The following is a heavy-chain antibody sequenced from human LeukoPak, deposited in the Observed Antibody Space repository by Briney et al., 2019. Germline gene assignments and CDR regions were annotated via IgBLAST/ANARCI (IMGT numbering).Heavy chain of an antibody. V-gene: IGHV3-7*01. CDR2: ISPDGSER. D-gene: IGHD3-10*01. CDR1: GFTFSVAA. Sequence: GGSLRLSCAASGFTFSVAAMTWVRQVPGRGLEWVANISPDGSERSYVDSVKGRFTVSRDNAKSSLDLQMNSLRVEDTGVYYCARDYNWGQGTLVTVSS. CDR3: ARDYN. J-gene: IGHJ1*01.